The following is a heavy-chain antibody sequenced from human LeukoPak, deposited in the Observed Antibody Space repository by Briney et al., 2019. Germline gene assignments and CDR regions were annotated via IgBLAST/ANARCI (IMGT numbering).Heavy chain of an antibody. D-gene: IGHD3-22*01. CDR1: GFTFSSYA. Sequence: RGSLRLSCAASGFTFSSYAMSWVRQAPGKGLEWVSAISGSGGSTYYANSVKGRFTISRDNSKNTLYLQMNSLRAEDTAVYYCAKLSTMIVVVIKGFDYWGQGTLVTASS. V-gene: IGHV3-23*01. CDR3: AKLSTMIVVVIKGFDY. CDR2: ISGSGGST. J-gene: IGHJ4*02.